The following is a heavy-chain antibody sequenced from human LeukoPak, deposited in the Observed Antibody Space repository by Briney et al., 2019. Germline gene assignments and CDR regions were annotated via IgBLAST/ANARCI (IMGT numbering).Heavy chain of an antibody. D-gene: IGHD3-22*01. CDR1: GFTFSSYG. J-gene: IGHJ4*02. CDR2: IRYDGSNK. CDR3: AKDRPNYYESNGHYYRRDGDC. V-gene: IGHV3-30*02. Sequence: PGGSLRLSCAASGFTFSSYGMHWVRQAPGKGLEWVAFIRYDGSNKYYADSVKGRFTISRDNSKNTLYLQMNSLRAEDTAIYYCAKDRPNYYESNGHYYRRDGDCWGQGTLVTVSS.